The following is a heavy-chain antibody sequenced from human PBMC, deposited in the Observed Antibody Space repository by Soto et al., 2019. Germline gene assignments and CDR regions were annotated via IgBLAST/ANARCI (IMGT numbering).Heavy chain of an antibody. CDR2: ISLYSDGT. Sequence: ASVKVSCKTSGYTFSNYGITWVRQAPGQPLEWLGWISLYSDGTNYAQRFQGRVSMTTDTSTTTAYMELRSLRSDDTAVYYCARVVPGAEAWFGPWGQGTLVTVS. CDR1: GYTFSNYG. V-gene: IGHV1-18*01. D-gene: IGHD2-2*01. J-gene: IGHJ5*02. CDR3: ARVVPGAEAWFGP.